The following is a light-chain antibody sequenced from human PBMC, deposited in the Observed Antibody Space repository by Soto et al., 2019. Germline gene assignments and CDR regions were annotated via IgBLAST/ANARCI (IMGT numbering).Light chain of an antibody. V-gene: IGLV2-8*01. CDR1: SSDVGSYNR. Sequence: QSVLTQPPSVSGSPGQSVTISCTGTSSDVGSYNRVSWYQQPPGTAPKLMVSEVSKRPSGVPDRFSGSKSGNTASLTVSGLQAEDEADYYCSSYAGNNKPYVFGGGTKVTVL. CDR2: EVS. CDR3: SSYAGNNKPYV. J-gene: IGLJ1*01.